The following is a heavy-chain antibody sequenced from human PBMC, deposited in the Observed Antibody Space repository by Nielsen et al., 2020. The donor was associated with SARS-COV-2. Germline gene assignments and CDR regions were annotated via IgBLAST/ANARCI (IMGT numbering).Heavy chain of an antibody. J-gene: IGHJ6*02. CDR1: GYSFTSYW. D-gene: IGHD5-18*01. CDR2: IYPGDSDT. V-gene: IGHV5-51*01. CDR3: ARHGDTAMVRGVYYYGMDV. Sequence: GESLKISCQGSGYSFTSYWIGWVRQMPGKGLEWVGLIYPGDSDTRYSPSFQGQVTISADKSISTAYLQWSSLKASDTAMYYCARHGDTAMVRGVYYYGMDVWGQGTTVTVPS.